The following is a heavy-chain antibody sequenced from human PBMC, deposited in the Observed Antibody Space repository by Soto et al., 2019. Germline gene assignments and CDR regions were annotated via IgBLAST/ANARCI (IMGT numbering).Heavy chain of an antibody. CDR2: CNQDGLT. CDR1: GGSFSGYY. CDR3: ARGRRPDYDFWSDRHDAFDI. J-gene: IGHJ3*02. Sequence: QVHLQQWGAGLLRPSETLSLTCSVYGGSFSGYYYSWLRQPPGKGLEWLGECNQDGLTNYSPSFQRRVTTSFHTSKIQFSRRLSSVTAADTALCFCARGRRPDYDFWSDRHDAFDIWGQGTMVTVSS. V-gene: IGHV4-34*01. D-gene: IGHD3-3*01.